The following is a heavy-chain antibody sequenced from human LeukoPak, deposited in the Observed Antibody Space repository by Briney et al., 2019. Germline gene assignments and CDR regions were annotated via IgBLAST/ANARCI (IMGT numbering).Heavy chain of an antibody. V-gene: IGHV4-34*01. D-gene: IGHD3-9*01. J-gene: IGHJ4*02. CDR2: INHSGST. CDR1: GGSFSGYY. Sequence: SETPSLTCAVYGGSFSGYYWSWIRQPPGKGLEWIGEINHSGSTNYNPSLKSRVTISVDTSKNQFSLKLSSVTAADTAVYYCAGSTYYDILTGYSLFDYWGQGTLVTVSS. CDR3: AGSTYYDILTGYSLFDY.